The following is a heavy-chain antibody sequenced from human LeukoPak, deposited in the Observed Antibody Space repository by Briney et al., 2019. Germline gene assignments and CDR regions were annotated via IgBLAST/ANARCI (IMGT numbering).Heavy chain of an antibody. CDR1: GFMFSNYW. Sequence: GGSLRLSCAASGFMFSNYWMNWVRQSPGKGLEWVASIKQDGSEKYYVDSVKGRFTISRDNFKNSLHLQMHSLRAEDTAVYYCARDINYSRSGTYFNDAFDMWALGTMVTVSS. CDR3: ARDINYSRSGTYFNDAFDM. V-gene: IGHV3-7*04. J-gene: IGHJ3*02. CDR2: IKQDGSEK. D-gene: IGHD3-10*01.